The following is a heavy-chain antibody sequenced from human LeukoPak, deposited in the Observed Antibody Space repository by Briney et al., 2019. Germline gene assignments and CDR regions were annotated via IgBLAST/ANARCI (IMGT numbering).Heavy chain of an antibody. D-gene: IGHD2-2*01. V-gene: IGHV4-4*02. CDR3: ARQAPLCSSISCPDY. J-gene: IGHJ4*02. Sequence: PSETLSLTCTVSGDSINSLDLWSWVRQPPGKGLEWIGEMYLSGTTHSNPSVKSRVTISIDKSKNQFSLKLSSVTAADTAVYYCARQAPLCSSISCPDYWGQGTLVTVSS. CDR2: MYLSGTT. CDR1: GDSINSLDL.